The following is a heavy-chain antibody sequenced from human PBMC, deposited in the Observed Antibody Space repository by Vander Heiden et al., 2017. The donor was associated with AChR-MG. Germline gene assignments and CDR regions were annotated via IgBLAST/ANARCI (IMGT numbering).Heavy chain of an antibody. CDR3: AYYCGTMVRGVTNDAFDI. V-gene: IGHV1-69*01. CDR1: GGTFSSYA. D-gene: IGHD3-10*01. Sequence: QVQLVQSGAEVKKPGSSVKVSCKASGGTFSSYAISWVRQAPGQGLEWMGGIIPIFGTANYAQKFQGRVTITADESTSTAYMELSSLRSEDTAVYYCAYYCGTMVRGVTNDAFDIWGQGTMVTVSS. CDR2: IIPIFGTA. J-gene: IGHJ3*02.